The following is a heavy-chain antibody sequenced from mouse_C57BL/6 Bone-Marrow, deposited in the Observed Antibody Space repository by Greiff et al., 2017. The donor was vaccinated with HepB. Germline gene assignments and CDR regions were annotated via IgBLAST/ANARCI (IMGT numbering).Heavy chain of an antibody. CDR2: INPSSGYT. CDR1: GYTFTSYW. V-gene: IGHV1-7*01. CDR3: AREWRLRRGYFDY. D-gene: IGHD2-4*01. J-gene: IGHJ2*01. Sequence: QVQLKQSGAELAKPGASVKLSCKASGYTFTSYWMHWVKQRPGQGLEWIGYINPSSGYTKYNQKFKDKATLTADKSSSTAYMQLSSLTYEDSAVYYWAREWRLRRGYFDYWGQGTTLTVSS.